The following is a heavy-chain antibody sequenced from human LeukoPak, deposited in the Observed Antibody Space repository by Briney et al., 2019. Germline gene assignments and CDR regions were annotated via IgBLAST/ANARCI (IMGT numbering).Heavy chain of an antibody. V-gene: IGHV3-20*04. CDR3: ARDGDYGDYSCFY. J-gene: IGHJ4*02. Sequence: GGSLRLSCAASGFTFDDYGMSWIRQAPGKGLEWVSSINWNGGSTTYADSVKGRFTISRDNAKNSLYLQMSSLRAEDTALYYCARDGDYGDYSCFYWGQGTLVTVSS. CDR2: INWNGGST. D-gene: IGHD4-17*01. CDR1: GFTFDDYG.